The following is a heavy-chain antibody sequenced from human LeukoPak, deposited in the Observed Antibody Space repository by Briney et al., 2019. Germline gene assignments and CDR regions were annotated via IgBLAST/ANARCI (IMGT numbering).Heavy chain of an antibody. CDR2: ISSSSSYI. CDR1: GFTFSSYS. CDR3: ARGIVVVTPDAFDI. V-gene: IGHV3-21*01. J-gene: IGHJ3*02. D-gene: IGHD3-22*01. Sequence: GGSLRLSCAASGFTFSSYSMNWVRQAPGKGLEWVSSISSSSSYIYYADSVKGRFTISRDNAKNSLYLQMNSPRAEDTAVYYCARGIVVVTPDAFDIWGQGTMVTVSS.